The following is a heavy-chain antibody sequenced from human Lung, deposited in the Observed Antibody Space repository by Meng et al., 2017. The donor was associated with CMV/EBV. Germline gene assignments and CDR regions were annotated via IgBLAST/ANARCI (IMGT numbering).Heavy chain of an antibody. CDR2: IIPIFGTA. Sequence: KASGGNFSSYAISWVRQAPGHGLEWMGGIIPIFGTANSAQKFQGRVTITTDESTSTAYMELSSLRSEDTAVYYCATYYYGSGSHGGDWGQGTLVTVSS. J-gene: IGHJ4*02. CDR3: ATYYYGSGSHGGD. D-gene: IGHD3-10*01. V-gene: IGHV1-69*05. CDR1: GGNFSSYA.